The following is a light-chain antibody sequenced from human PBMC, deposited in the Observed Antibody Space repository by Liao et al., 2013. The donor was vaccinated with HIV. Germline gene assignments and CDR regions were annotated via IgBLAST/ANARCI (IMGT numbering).Light chain of an antibody. CDR2: QDT. V-gene: IGLV3-1*01. J-gene: IGLJ2*01. CDR3: QAWDSSTGDVL. Sequence: SSELTQPPSVSVSPGQTATITCSGDKLGYKYASWYQQKSGQSPVLVIYQDTERPSGIPERFSGSNSGNTATLTISGTQAMDEADYYCQAWDSSTGDVLFGGGTKLTVL. CDR1: KLGYKY.